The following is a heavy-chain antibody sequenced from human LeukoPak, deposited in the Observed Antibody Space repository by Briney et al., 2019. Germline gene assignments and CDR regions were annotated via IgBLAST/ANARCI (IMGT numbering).Heavy chain of an antibody. V-gene: IGHV4-61*02. J-gene: IGHJ4*02. D-gene: IGHD6-19*01. CDR3: ARGRRYSSGWYFDY. Sequence: SETLSLTCTVSGGSISSGSYYWSWIRQPAGKGLEWIGRIYTSGSTNYNPSLKSRVTISVDTSKNQFSLRLSSVTAADTAVYYCARGRRYSSGWYFDYWGQGTLVTVSS. CDR2: IYTSGST. CDR1: GGSISSGSYY.